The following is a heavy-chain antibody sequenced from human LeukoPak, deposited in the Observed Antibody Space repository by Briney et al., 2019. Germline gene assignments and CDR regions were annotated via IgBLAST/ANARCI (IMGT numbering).Heavy chain of an antibody. V-gene: IGHV1-2*02. CDR3: ARTGLVRYISNWFDP. J-gene: IGHJ5*02. CDR2: INPNSGGT. Sequence: VASVKVSCEASGYTFTGYYMHWVRQAPEQGLEWMGWINPNSGGTNYAQKFQGRVTMTRDTSISTAYMELSRLRSDDTAVYYCARTGLVRYISNWFDPWGQGTLVTVSS. CDR1: GYTFTGYY. D-gene: IGHD3-10*01.